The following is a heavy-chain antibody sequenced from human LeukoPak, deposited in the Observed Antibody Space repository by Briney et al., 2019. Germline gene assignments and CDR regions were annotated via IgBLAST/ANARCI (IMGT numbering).Heavy chain of an antibody. V-gene: IGHV3-48*04. J-gene: IGHJ4*02. CDR2: ISSSGSNI. CDR1: GFTFSSYS. D-gene: IGHD5-24*01. Sequence: PGGSLRLSCAASGFTFSSYSMNWVRQAPGKGLEWVSYISSSGSNIYYADSVKGRFTISRDNARNSLYLQLNSLRAEDTAVYYCARGRGDGYKNRGSYQDYWGQGTLVTVSS. CDR3: ARGRGDGYKNRGSYQDY.